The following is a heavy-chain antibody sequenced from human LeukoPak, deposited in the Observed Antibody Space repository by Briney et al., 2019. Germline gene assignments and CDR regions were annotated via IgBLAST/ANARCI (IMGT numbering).Heavy chain of an antibody. CDR2: SNTDGTI. V-gene: IGHV3-48*02. CDR3: VRERDYAFDF. J-gene: IGHJ3*01. CDR1: GFTFSYYS. Sequence: GGSLRLSCVASGFTFSYYSMNWVRQAPGKGLEWISYSNTDGTISYADSVKGRFTISRDNAENSLYLQMNSLRDEDTAVYFCVRERDYAFDFWGQGTMVTVSS.